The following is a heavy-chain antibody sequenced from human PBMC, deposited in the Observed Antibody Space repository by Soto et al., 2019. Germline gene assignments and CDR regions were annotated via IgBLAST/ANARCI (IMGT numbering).Heavy chain of an antibody. D-gene: IGHD3-22*01. CDR3: ATSVPYYYDSSGYYRTSPFDY. J-gene: IGHJ4*02. CDR2: IWYDGSNK. CDR1: GFTFSSYG. V-gene: IGHV3-33*01. Sequence: QVQLVESGGGVVQPGRSLRLSCAASGFTFSSYGMHWVRQAPGKGLEWVAVIWYDGSNKYYADSVKGRFTISRDNSKNTLYLQMNRLRAEDTAVYYCATSVPYYYDSSGYYRTSPFDYWGQGTLVTVSS.